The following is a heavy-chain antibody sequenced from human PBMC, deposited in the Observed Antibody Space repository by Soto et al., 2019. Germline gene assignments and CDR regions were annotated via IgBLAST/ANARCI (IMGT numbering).Heavy chain of an antibody. Sequence: HPGGSLRLSCAASGFTFSSYAMSWVRQAPGKGLEWVSAISGSGGSTYYADSVKGRFTISRDNSKNTLYLQMNSLRAEDTAVYYCAKDQHKYSSSQNWFDPWGQGTLVTVSS. D-gene: IGHD6-13*01. J-gene: IGHJ5*02. CDR1: GFTFSSYA. CDR3: AKDQHKYSSSQNWFDP. V-gene: IGHV3-23*01. CDR2: ISGSGGST.